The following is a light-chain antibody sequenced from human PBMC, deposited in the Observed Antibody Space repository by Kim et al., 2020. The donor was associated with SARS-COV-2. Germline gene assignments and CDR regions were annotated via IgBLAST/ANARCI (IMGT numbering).Light chain of an antibody. CDR2: GKN. V-gene: IGLV3-19*01. CDR1: SLRSYY. CDR3: NSRDSSGNHHV. J-gene: IGLJ1*01. Sequence: SSELTQDPAVSVALGQTVRITCQGDSLRSYYASWYQQKPGQAPVLVIYGKNNRPSGIPDRFSGSSSGNTAPLTITGAQAEDEADYYCNSRDSSGNHHVFGTGTKVTVL.